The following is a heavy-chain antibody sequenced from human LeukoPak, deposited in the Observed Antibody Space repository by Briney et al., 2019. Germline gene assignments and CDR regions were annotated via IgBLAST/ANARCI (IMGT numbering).Heavy chain of an antibody. CDR3: ARDPRRAWGPGNFDY. D-gene: IGHD7-27*01. J-gene: IGHJ4*02. CDR2: IYYSGST. V-gene: IGHV4-59*01. CDR1: GGSISSYY. Sequence: PSETLSLTCTVSGGSISSYYWSLIRQPPGKGLEWIGYIYYSGSTNYNPSLKSRVTISVDTSKNQFSLKLSSVTAADTAVYYCARDPRRAWGPGNFDYWGQGTLVTVSS.